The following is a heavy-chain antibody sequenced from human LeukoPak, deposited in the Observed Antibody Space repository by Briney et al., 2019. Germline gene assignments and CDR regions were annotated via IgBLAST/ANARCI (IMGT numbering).Heavy chain of an antibody. CDR3: AKQSYSSDFDY. CDR2: ISGSGGST. Sequence: GGSLRLSRAASGFTFTTYAMSWVRHAPGKGLEWVSAISGSGGSTYYAHSVKGRFTISRDNSKNTLFLQMNGLRAEDTAVYYCAKQSYSSDFDYWGQGTLVTVSS. J-gene: IGHJ4*02. D-gene: IGHD1-26*01. V-gene: IGHV3-23*01. CDR1: GFTFTTYA.